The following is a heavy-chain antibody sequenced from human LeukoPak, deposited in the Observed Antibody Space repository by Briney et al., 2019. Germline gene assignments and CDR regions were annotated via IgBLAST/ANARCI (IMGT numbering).Heavy chain of an antibody. CDR1: GYSLTNYY. CDR2: INPSGGST. D-gene: IGHD5-12*01. CDR3: ARGAPTTRIGAGRFDY. V-gene: IGHV1-46*01. Sequence: GASVKVSCKAFGYSLTNYYVHWVRQAPGQGLEWMGEINPSGGSTSYAQKFQGRITVTRDTYMNTVYMGLSSLRSEDTATYYCARGAPTTRIGAGRFDYWGQGSLLTVAS. J-gene: IGHJ4*02.